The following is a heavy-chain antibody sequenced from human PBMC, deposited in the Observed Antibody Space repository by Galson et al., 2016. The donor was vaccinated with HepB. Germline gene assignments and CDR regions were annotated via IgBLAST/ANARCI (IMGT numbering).Heavy chain of an antibody. CDR1: GFTFSNYA. Sequence: SLRLSCAASGFTFSNYAMHWVRQAPGKGLEWVAVIWFDGSNTFYADSVRGRFTIFRDNAKNTLDLQMNSLRPEDTALYYCARDSFYCITTSCLPYCFDNWGQGTRVTVSS. V-gene: IGHV3-30*14. CDR3: ARDSFYCITTSCLPYCFDN. D-gene: IGHD2-15*01. J-gene: IGHJ4*02. CDR2: IWFDGSNT.